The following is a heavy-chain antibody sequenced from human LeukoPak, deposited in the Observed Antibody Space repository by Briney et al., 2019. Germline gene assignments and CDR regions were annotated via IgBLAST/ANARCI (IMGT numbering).Heavy chain of an antibody. CDR1: GYTFTGYY. D-gene: IGHD3-3*01. J-gene: IGHJ4*02. CDR2: INPNSGGT. V-gene: IGHV1-2*02. Sequence: ASVKVSCKASGYTFTGYYMHWVRQAPGQGLEWMGWINPNSGGTNYAQKFQGRVTMTRATSISTAYMELSRLRSGHTAVYYCATMYKYDFWSGYYPWYPFDFWGQGTLVTVSS. CDR3: ATMYKYDFWSGYYPWYPFDF.